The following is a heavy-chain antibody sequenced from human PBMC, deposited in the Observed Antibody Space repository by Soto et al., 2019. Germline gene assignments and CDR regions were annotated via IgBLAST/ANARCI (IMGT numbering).Heavy chain of an antibody. CDR3: AKRQGFGELLSGFDM. Sequence: ASVKVSCKVSGYTFTNYDINWVRQATGQGLEWMGWMNPNSGNTGYAQKFQGRVTMTRNTSISTAYMELSSLRSEDTAVYYFAKRQGFGELLSGFDMWGQGTMVTVSS. J-gene: IGHJ3*02. CDR1: GYTFTNYD. D-gene: IGHD3-10*01. V-gene: IGHV1-8*01. CDR2: MNPNSGNT.